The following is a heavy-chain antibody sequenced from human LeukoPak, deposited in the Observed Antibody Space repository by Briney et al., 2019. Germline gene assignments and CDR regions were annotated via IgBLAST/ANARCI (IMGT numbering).Heavy chain of an antibody. CDR3: ARRPAAKYYYYGMDV. V-gene: IGHV3-66*01. J-gene: IGHJ6*02. Sequence: GGSLRLSCAASGLTFSSNYMSWARRAPGRGLEWVSVIYRGGSTYYADSVKGRFTISRDNSKNTLYLQMNSLRAEDTAVYYCARRPAAKYYYYGMDVWGQGTTVTVSS. CDR1: GLTFSSNY. D-gene: IGHD2-2*01. CDR2: IYRGGST.